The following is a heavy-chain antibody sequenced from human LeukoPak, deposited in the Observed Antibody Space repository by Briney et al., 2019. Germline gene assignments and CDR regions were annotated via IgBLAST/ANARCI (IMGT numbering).Heavy chain of an antibody. CDR2: ISSRGSTI. V-gene: IGHV3-48*03. CDR3: ARATPDYYDSSGYFDY. D-gene: IGHD3-22*01. CDR1: GFTFSSYE. Sequence: GGSLRLSCAASGFTFSSYEMNWVRQAPGKGLEWVSYISSRGSTIYYADSVKGRFTISRDNAKNSLYLQMNSLRAADTAVYYCARATPDYYDSSGYFDYWGQGTLVTVSS. J-gene: IGHJ4*02.